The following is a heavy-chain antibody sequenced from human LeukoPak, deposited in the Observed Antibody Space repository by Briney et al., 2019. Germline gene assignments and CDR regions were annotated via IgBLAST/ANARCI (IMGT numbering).Heavy chain of an antibody. D-gene: IGHD2-8*01. CDR3: ARLLNGGSVDY. CDR2: INPGNSDT. Sequence: GESLKISCKVSGYTFTNYWVGWVCQKPGEGLEWMGIINPGNSDTRYSPSLQGQVTISVDKSISTAYLQWSSLKTSDTAMCYCARLLNGGSVDYWGQGTLVTASS. V-gene: IGHV5-51*01. J-gene: IGHJ4*02. CDR1: GYTFTNYW.